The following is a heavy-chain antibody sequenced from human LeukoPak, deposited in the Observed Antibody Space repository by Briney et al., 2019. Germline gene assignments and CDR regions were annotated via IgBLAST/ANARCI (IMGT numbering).Heavy chain of an antibody. CDR2: ISGSGGST. CDR1: GFSFSSYA. J-gene: IGHJ5*02. CDR3: TRDVASRNWFDP. V-gene: IGHV3-23*01. Sequence: GGSLRLSCAASGFSFSSYAMTWVRQAPGKGLEWVTAISGSGGSTYYAESVKGRFTISRDNAKNSLYLQMNSLRAEDTAVYYCTRDVASRNWFDPWGQGTLVTVSS.